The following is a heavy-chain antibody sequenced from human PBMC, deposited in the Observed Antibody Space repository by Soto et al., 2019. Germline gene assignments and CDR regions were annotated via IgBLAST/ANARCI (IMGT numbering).Heavy chain of an antibody. CDR3: AQTREVRGVGPED. D-gene: IGHD3-10*01. Sequence: VQLLEAGGGLVQPGGSLRLSCAASGFTFRGYVISWFRQTPGKGLEWVSDISGSGDNANYGDSVKGRFIISRDDPKKTVYLQMNSLRAEDTAVYYCAQTREVRGVGPEDWGPRTLVAVSS. CDR1: GFTFRGYV. CDR2: ISGSGDNA. V-gene: IGHV3-23*01. J-gene: IGHJ4*02.